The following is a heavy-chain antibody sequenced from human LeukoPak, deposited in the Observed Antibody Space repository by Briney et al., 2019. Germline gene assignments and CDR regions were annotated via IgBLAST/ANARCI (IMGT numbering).Heavy chain of an antibody. D-gene: IGHD5-24*01. CDR3: ARLWGWLQDDAFDI. CDR2: ISSSGSTI. CDR1: GSTFSDYY. J-gene: IGHJ3*02. V-gene: IGHV3-11*04. Sequence: GGSLRLSCAASGSTFSDYYMSWIRQAPGKGLEWVSYISSSGSTIYYADSVKGRFTISRDNAKNSLYLQMNSLRAEDTAVYYCARLWGWLQDDAFDIWGQGTMVTVSS.